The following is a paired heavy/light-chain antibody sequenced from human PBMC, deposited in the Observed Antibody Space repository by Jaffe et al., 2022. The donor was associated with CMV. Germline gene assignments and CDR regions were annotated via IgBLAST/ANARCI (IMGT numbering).Light chain of an antibody. Sequence: QSVLTQPPSVSAAPGQKVTISCSGSISTVGSNFVSWYQHLPGTAPKLLIYENNKRPSGIPDRFSGSKSGTSATLGITGLQTGDEADYYCGTWESSLSDPYVFGTGTKVTVL. CDR1: ISTVGSNF. CDR3: GTWESSLSDPYV. J-gene: IGLJ1*01. CDR2: ENN. V-gene: IGLV1-51*02.
Heavy chain of an antibody. V-gene: IGHV3-74*01. CDR2: INSDGSRT. J-gene: IGHJ6*02. D-gene: IGHD6-19*01. CDR3: ARDVDSSGWYYGMDV. Sequence: EVQLVESGGGLVQPGGSLRLSCAASGFTLTSYWMHWVRQGPGKGLVWISHINSDGSRTNYVDSVKGRFTISRDNAKNTLYLQMNSLRAEDTAVYYCARDVDSSGWYYGMDVWGQGTTVTVSS. CDR1: GFTLTSYW.